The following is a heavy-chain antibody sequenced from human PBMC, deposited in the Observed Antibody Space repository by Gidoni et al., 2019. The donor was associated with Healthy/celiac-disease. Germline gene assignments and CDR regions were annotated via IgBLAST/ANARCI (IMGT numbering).Heavy chain of an antibody. CDR2: ISYDGSNK. CDR1: GFTFSSYA. J-gene: IGHJ4*02. CDR3: ASSRGYSYGYGYFDY. D-gene: IGHD5-18*01. V-gene: IGHV3-30*04. Sequence: VQLVESGGGVVQPGRSLRLSCAASGFTFSSYAMHWVRQAPGKGLEWVAVISYDGSNKYYADSVKGRFTISRDKSKNTLYLQMNSLGAEDTAVYYCASSRGYSYGYGYFDYWGQGTLVTVSS.